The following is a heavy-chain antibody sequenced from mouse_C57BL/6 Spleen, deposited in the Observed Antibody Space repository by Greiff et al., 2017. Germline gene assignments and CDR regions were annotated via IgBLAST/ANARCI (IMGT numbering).Heavy chain of an antibody. J-gene: IGHJ2*01. D-gene: IGHD1-1*02. CDR1: GYTFTDYY. Sequence: VQLQQSGPELVKPGASVKISCKASGYTFTDYYMNWVKQSHGKSLEWIGDINPNNGGTSYNQKFKGKATLTVDKSSSTAYMELRSLTSEDSAVYYCARSLYGFDYWGQGTTLTVSS. CDR2: INPNNGGT. V-gene: IGHV1-26*01. CDR3: ARSLYGFDY.